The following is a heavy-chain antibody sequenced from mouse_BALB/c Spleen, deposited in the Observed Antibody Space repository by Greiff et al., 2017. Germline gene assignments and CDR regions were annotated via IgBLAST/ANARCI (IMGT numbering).Heavy chain of an antibody. Sequence: QVHVKQPGAELVKPGASVKLSCKASGYTFTSYWMHWVKQRPGQGLEWIGEIDPSDSYTNYNQKFKGKATLTVDKSSSTAYMQLSSLTSEDSAVYYCARGVDNSYAMDFWGQGTSVTVSS. CDR3: ARGVDNSYAMDF. J-gene: IGHJ4*01. CDR1: GYTFTSYW. V-gene: IGHV1-69*02. CDR2: IDPSDSYT.